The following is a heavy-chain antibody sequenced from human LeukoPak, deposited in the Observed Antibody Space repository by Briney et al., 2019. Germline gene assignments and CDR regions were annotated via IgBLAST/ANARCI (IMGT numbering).Heavy chain of an antibody. CDR2: IRYDGSNK. Sequence: GGSLRLSCAASGFTFSSYGMHWVRQAPGKGLEWVAFIRYDGSNKYYADSVKGRFTISRDNSKNTLYLQMNSLKTEDTAVYYCTASYDSSGYYLLDYWGQGTLVTVSS. J-gene: IGHJ4*02. CDR3: TASYDSSGYYLLDY. V-gene: IGHV3-30*02. D-gene: IGHD3-22*01. CDR1: GFTFSSYG.